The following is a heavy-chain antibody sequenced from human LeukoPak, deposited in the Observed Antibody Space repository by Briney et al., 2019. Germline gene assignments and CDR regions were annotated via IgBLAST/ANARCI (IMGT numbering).Heavy chain of an antibody. CDR2: IKQDGSEK. CDR3: ARDYSSGWLFDL. D-gene: IGHD6-19*01. CDR1: GFTFSSYW. V-gene: IGHV3-7*01. J-gene: IGHJ2*01. Sequence: GGSLRLSCAASGFTFSSYWMSWVRQAPGKGLEWVANIKQDGSEKYYVDSVKGRFTISRDNVENSLSLQMNSLRAEDTAVYCCARDYSSGWLFDLWGRGTLVTVSS.